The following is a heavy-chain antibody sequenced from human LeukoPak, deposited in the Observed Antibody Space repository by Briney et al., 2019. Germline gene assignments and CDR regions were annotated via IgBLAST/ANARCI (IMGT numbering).Heavy chain of an antibody. CDR1: DGSITNYD. Sequence: SETLSLTCTVSDGSITNYDWSWVRQPPGKGLEWIGYIYHSGSTYYNPSLKSRVTVSVDRSKNQFSLKLSSVTAADTAVYYCARGPPIAAAALYYFDFWGQGTLVTVSS. D-gene: IGHD6-13*01. V-gene: IGHV4-59*12. CDR3: ARGPPIAAAALYYFDF. J-gene: IGHJ4*02. CDR2: IYHSGST.